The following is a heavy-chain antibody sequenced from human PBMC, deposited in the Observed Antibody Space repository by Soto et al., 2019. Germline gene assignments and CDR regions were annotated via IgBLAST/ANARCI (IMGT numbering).Heavy chain of an antibody. Sequence: SVKVSCKASGGTFSSYAISWVRQAPGQGLEWMGGIIPIFGTANYAQKFQGRVTITADESTSTAYMELSSLRSEDTAVYYCARDPASTSLYYYYGMDVWGQGTTVTVSS. J-gene: IGHJ6*02. D-gene: IGHD2-2*01. CDR2: IIPIFGTA. V-gene: IGHV1-69*13. CDR1: GGTFSSYA. CDR3: ARDPASTSLYYYYGMDV.